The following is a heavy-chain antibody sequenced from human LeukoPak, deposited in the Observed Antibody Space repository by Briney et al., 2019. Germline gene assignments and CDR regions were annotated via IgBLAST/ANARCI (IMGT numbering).Heavy chain of an antibody. D-gene: IGHD3-22*01. J-gene: IGHJ4*02. CDR3: VRDYHDSSGSYGVDY. CDR2: ISGSGGTT. Sequence: PGGSLRLSCAASGFTFSSYAMSWVRQAPGKGLKWVSVISGSGGTTHYADSVKGRFTISRDNSKNTLYLQMTSLRVDDTAVYYCVRDYHDSSGSYGVDYWGQGTLVTVSS. CDR1: GFTFSSYA. V-gene: IGHV3-23*01.